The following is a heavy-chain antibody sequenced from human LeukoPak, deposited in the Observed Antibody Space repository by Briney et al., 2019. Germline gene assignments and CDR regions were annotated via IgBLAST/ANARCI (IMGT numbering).Heavy chain of an antibody. CDR1: GGTFSSYA. CDR2: IIPIFGTA. J-gene: IGHJ3*02. CDR3: ARGYYYDSSGYYSGAFDI. D-gene: IGHD3-22*01. Sequence: GASVKVSCKASGGTFSSYAISWVRQAPGQGLKWMGGIIPIFGTANYAQKFQGRVTITADESTSTAYMELSSLRSEDTAVYYCARGYYYDSSGYYSGAFDIWGQGTMVTVSS. V-gene: IGHV1-69*13.